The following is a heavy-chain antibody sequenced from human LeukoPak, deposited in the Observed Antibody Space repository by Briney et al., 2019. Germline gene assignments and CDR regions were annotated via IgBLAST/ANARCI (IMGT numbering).Heavy chain of an antibody. Sequence: PGGSLRLSCAASGFTFSDYYMTWIRQAPGKGLEWVSYISSSSSYTNHADSVKGRFTISRDNAKNSLYLQMNSPRVEDTAVYYCARDQGGGWYFDVWGRGTLVTVSS. D-gene: IGHD1-26*01. CDR1: GFTFSDYY. CDR2: ISSSSSYT. V-gene: IGHV3-11*05. CDR3: ARDQGGGWYFDV. J-gene: IGHJ2*01.